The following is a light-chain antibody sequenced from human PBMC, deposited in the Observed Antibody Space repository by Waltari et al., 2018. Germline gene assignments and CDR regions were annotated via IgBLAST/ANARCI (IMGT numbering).Light chain of an antibody. CDR2: GGS. Sequence: VLTQSPATLSLSPGERATLSCRVSQSVSSSYLAWYQQNPGQPPRLLIYGGSIRATGIPDRFSGSGSGTDFTLTISRLEPEDFAVYYCHQYGESPRAFGPGTKVEVK. J-gene: IGKJ1*01. CDR3: HQYGESPRA. CDR1: QSVSSSY. V-gene: IGKV3-20*01.